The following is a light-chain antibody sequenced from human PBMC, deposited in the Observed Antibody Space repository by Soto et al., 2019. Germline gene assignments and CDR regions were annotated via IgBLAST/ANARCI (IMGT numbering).Light chain of an antibody. Sequence: QSALTQPASVSGSPGQSITISCTGTSSDVGGYNSVSWYQHHPGKAPKLIIYEVSNRPSGVSYRFSGSKSGNSASLTISGLQAEDDADYYCSSYTRNSTYVFGTGTKLTVL. V-gene: IGLV2-14*01. J-gene: IGLJ1*01. CDR2: EVS. CDR3: SSYTRNSTYV. CDR1: SSDVGGYNS.